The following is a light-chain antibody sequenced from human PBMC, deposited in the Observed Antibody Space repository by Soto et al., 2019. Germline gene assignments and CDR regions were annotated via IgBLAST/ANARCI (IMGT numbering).Light chain of an antibody. CDR3: SSYTTSNTRQIV. J-gene: IGLJ1*01. Sequence: QSALTQPASVSGSPGQSITISCTGTSSGVGGYNYVSWYQHHPGKAPKLIIYDVTNRPSGVSNPFPGSKSGNTASLTISGLQPEDEADYYCSSYTTSNTRQIVFGTGTKVTVL. CDR2: DVT. V-gene: IGLV2-14*03. CDR1: SSGVGGYNY.